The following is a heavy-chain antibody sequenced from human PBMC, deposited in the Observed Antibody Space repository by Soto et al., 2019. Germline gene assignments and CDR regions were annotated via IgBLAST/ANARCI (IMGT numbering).Heavy chain of an antibody. V-gene: IGHV3-23*01. Sequence: EVNLLESGGGLVRPGGSLRLSCVXAGXTXXXYIMSXVRQAPGKGLEWIYIINGTGEITSYADSVKCRFTVSRDNSKNTLDLQMEGLKAEDTAVYFWQAPAVLWGRGTLVSVS. CDR3: QAPAVL. CDR1: GXTXXXYI. D-gene: IGHD3-3*01. J-gene: IGHJ2*01. CDR2: INGTGEIT.